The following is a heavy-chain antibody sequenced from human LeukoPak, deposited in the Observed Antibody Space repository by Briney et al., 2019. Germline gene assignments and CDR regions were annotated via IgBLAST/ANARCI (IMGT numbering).Heavy chain of an antibody. D-gene: IGHD3-10*01. V-gene: IGHV1-69*04. J-gene: IGHJ4*02. CDR3: ARRGSGSYVLDY. CDR1: GGTFSSYA. Sequence: ASVKVSCKASGGTFSSYAISWVRQAPGQGLEWMGRIIPILGIANYAQKFQGRVTITADKSTSTAYMELSSLRSEDTAVYYCARRGSGSYVLDYWGQGTLVTVSS. CDR2: IIPILGIA.